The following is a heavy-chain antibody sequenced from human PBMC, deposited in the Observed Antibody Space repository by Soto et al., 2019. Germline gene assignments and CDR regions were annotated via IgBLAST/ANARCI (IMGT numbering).Heavy chain of an antibody. CDR3: ATRTPREYSSSPDAFDF. CDR2: ISAYNGNT. Sequence: TFTSDGISCVRQAPGQGLEWMGRISAYNGNTNYAQKLQGRVTMTTDTSTSTAYMELRSLRSVGTVVYYCATRTPREYSSSPDAFDFWGQGTMVTVSS. D-gene: IGHD6-6*01. V-gene: IGHV1-18*04. CDR1: TFTSDG. J-gene: IGHJ3*01.